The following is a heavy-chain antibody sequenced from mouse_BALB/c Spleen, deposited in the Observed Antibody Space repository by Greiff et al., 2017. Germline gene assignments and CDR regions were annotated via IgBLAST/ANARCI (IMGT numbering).Heavy chain of an antibody. Sequence: DVKLVESGGGLVKPGGSLKLSCAASGFTFSSYAMSWVRQSPEKRLEWVAEISSGGSYTYYPDTVTGRFTISRDNAKNTLYLEMSSLRSKDTAMYYCAREIYYAMDYWGQGTSVTVSS. CDR3: AREIYYAMDY. J-gene: IGHJ4*01. V-gene: IGHV5-9-4*01. CDR2: ISSGGSYT. CDR1: GFTFSSYA.